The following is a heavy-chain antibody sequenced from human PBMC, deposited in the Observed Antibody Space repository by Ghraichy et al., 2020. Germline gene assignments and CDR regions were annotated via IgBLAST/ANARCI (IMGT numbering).Heavy chain of an antibody. CDR3: AKDMDPRRVGYDFDY. CDR1: GFTFDDYA. J-gene: IGHJ4*02. Sequence: GGSLRLSCAASGFTFDDYAMHWVRQAPGKGLEWVSGISWNSGSIGYADSVKGRFTISRDNAKNSLYLQMNSLRAEDTALYYCAKDMDPRRVGYDFDYWGQGTLVTVSS. CDR2: ISWNSGSI. V-gene: IGHV3-9*01. D-gene: IGHD6-6*01.